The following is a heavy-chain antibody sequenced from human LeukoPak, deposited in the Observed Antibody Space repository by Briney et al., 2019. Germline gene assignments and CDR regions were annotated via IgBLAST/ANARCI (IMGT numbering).Heavy chain of an antibody. Sequence: GGSPRLSCAASGFIFSQYSMNWVRQAPGKGLEWVSHIRSSSETFYADSVKGRFTISRDNARNSLYLQMNNLRGEDTAIYYCARDAGNSGYGCDLWGQGTLVTVSS. J-gene: IGHJ5*02. CDR2: IRSSSET. CDR1: GFIFSQYS. CDR3: ARDAGNSGYGCDL. D-gene: IGHD5-12*01. V-gene: IGHV3-48*01.